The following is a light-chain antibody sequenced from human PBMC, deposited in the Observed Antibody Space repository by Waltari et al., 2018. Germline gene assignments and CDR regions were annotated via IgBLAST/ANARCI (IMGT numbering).Light chain of an antibody. Sequence: DIQMTQSPSSLSASVGDRVTIPCRASQNISIYLNWYQQRPGKAPKLLVYSTSNLQTGVPSRFSGSGSGTDFTLTISSLQPEDFATYYCQQAYSTPPWTFGQGTKVEIK. CDR1: QNISIY. V-gene: IGKV1-39*01. CDR3: QQAYSTPPWT. CDR2: STS. J-gene: IGKJ1*01.